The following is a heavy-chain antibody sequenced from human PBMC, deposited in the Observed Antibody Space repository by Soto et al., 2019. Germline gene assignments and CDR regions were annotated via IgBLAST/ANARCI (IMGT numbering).Heavy chain of an antibody. CDR2: ISAYNGNT. CDR1: GYTFTSYG. D-gene: IGHD1-26*01. Sequence: QVQLVQSGAEVKKPGASVKVSCKASGYTFTSYGISWVRQAPGQGLEWMGWISAYNGNTNYAQKLQGSVTMTTDTPTSTAYLELRRLRSDDTSVYYCARESEPGGRYYCPFDYWGQGTLVTVSS. V-gene: IGHV1-18*01. CDR3: ARESEPGGRYYCPFDY. J-gene: IGHJ4*02.